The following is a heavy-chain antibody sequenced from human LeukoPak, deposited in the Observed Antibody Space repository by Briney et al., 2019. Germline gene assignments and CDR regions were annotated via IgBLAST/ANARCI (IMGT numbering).Heavy chain of an antibody. D-gene: IGHD5-12*01. J-gene: IGHJ4*02. CDR3: ARDSDSGYGPFAS. Sequence: AGGSLRLSCAASGFTVSNNYMSWVRQAPGKGLEWASVIHSGGTTNYADSVQGRFTISRDNSKTTVYLHMNSLRAEDTAVYYCARDSDSGYGPFASWGQGTLVTVSS. CDR1: GFTVSNNY. CDR2: IHSGGTT. V-gene: IGHV3-53*01.